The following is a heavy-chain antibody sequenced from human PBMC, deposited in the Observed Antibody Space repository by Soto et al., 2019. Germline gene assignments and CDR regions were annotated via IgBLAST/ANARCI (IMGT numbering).Heavy chain of an antibody. V-gene: IGHV3-30-3*01. CDR2: TSYDGSNK. CDR1: AFTFSNYA. CDR3: ARGLCTSSICDRGGIYYGMDV. D-gene: IGHD2-2*01. Sequence: QVQLVESGGGVVQPGTSLRLSCAASAFTFSNYAMHWVRQAPGKGLEWVAVTSYDGSNKYYADSVKGRFTISRDNSKSTLYQQMNSLRAEDTAVYYCARGLCTSSICDRGGIYYGMDVWGQGTTVTVSS. J-gene: IGHJ6*02.